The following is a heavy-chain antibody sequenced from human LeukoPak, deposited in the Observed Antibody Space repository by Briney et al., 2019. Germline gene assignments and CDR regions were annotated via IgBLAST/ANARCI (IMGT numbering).Heavy chain of an antibody. CDR2: FDPEDGET. CDR1: GYTLTELS. J-gene: IGHJ4*02. Sequence: ASVKVSCKVSGYTLTELSMHWVRQAPGKGLEWMGGFDPEDGETIYAQKFQGRVTMTEDTSTDTAYMELSSLRSEDTAVYYCARGDSTMIVVVITGLEYWGQGTLVTVSS. CDR3: ARGDSTMIVVVITGLEY. D-gene: IGHD3-22*01. V-gene: IGHV1-24*01.